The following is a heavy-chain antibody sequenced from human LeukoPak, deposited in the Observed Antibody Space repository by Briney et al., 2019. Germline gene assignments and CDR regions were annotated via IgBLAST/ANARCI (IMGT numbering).Heavy chain of an antibody. J-gene: IGHJ4*02. CDR1: GYTFTGYY. D-gene: IGHD3-3*01. CDR3: ARGHYDFWSGYFNYFDY. V-gene: IGHV1-2*02. CDR2: INPNSGGT. Sequence: GASVKVSCKASGYTFTGYYMHWVRQAPGQGLEWMGWINPNSGGTNYAQKFQGRVTMTRDTSISTAYMELSRLRSDDTAAYYCARGHYDFWSGYFNYFDYWGQGTLVTVSS.